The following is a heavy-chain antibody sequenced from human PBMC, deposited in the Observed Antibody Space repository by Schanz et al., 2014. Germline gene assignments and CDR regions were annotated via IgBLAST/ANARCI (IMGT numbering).Heavy chain of an antibody. CDR3: VSQTGSPNY. CDR1: GFTFSSYS. D-gene: IGHD6-13*01. Sequence: EVQLLESGGGLVQPGGSLRLSCTASGFTFSSYSMNWVRQAPGKGLEWVSGFDAHDGRAYYADSAKGRFTISRDNSKSTLYVEMNSLRVEDTAVYFCVSQTGSPNYWGQGTLVTVSS. J-gene: IGHJ4*02. CDR2: FDAHDGRA. V-gene: IGHV3-23*01.